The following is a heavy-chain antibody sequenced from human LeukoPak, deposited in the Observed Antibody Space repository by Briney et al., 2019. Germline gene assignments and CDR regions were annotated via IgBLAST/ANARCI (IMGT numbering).Heavy chain of an antibody. D-gene: IGHD1-26*01. Sequence: GRALRLSCSASGFTFRSYAMAWVRQAPGKGLEGVAVISYDGSNKYYADSVKGRFTISRDNSENTLYLQMNSLRAEDTAVYYCARDSLGNYFDYWGQGTLVTVSS. J-gene: IGHJ4*02. V-gene: IGHV3-30-3*01. CDR2: ISYDGSNK. CDR3: ARDSLGNYFDY. CDR1: GFTFRSYA.